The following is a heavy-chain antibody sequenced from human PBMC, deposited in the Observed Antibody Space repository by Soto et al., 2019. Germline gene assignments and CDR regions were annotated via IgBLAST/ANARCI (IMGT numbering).Heavy chain of an antibody. Sequence: KFQGRVTITRDTSASTAYMELSSLRAEDTAVYYCAKDPRQWLDQGHFDYWGQGTLVTVSS. D-gene: IGHD6-19*01. J-gene: IGHJ4*02. V-gene: IGHV1-3*01. CDR3: AKDPRQWLDQGHFDY.